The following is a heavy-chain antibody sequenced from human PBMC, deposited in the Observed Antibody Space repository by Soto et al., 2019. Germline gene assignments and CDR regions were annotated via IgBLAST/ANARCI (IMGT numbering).Heavy chain of an antibody. CDR2: INHSGST. D-gene: IGHD2-2*01. V-gene: IGHV4-34*01. CDR1: GGSFSGYY. J-gene: IGHJ6*02. CDR3: ARGRDCSSTSCEADYYYYGMDV. Sequence: QVQLQQWGAGLLKPSETLSLTCAVYGGSFSGYYWSWIRQPPGKGLEWIGEINHSGSTNYNPSLKSRVTISVDTSKNQFSLKLSSVTAADTAVYYCARGRDCSSTSCEADYYYYGMDVWGQGTTVTVSS.